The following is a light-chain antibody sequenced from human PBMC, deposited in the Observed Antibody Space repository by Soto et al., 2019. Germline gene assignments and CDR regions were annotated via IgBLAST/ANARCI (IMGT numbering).Light chain of an antibody. V-gene: IGKV1-33*01. CDR1: QTISSW. Sequence: IQMTQGSSTLSGSVGYRFTIACRASQTISSWLAWYQQKPGKAPNLLIYDTSNLETGVPSRFSGSGSGTDFTFTISRLQTEDIATYYCQQYDNLVTFGGGTKVDIK. J-gene: IGKJ4*01. CDR2: DTS. CDR3: QQYDNLVT.